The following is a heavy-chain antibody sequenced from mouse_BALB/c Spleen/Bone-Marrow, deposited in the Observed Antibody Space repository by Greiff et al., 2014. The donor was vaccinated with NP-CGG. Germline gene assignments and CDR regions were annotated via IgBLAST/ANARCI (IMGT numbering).Heavy chain of an antibody. D-gene: IGHD2-4*01. CDR2: IDTSDSYT. CDR1: GYAFTDRW. CDR3: ARGGDDFSVDY. Sequence: VQLQQSGTELVMPGASVKMSCKASGYAFTDRWIHWVKQRPGQGLEWIGAIDTSDSYTNYNQKFKGKATLTVDESSSTAYIHLSSLTSEAAAVYYCARGGDDFSVDYWGQRTSVTVSS. V-gene: IGHV1-69*01. J-gene: IGHJ4*01.